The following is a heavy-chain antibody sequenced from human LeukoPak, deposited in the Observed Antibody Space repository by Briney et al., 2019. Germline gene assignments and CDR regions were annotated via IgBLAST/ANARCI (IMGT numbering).Heavy chain of an antibody. V-gene: IGHV3-7*01. Sequence: GGSLRLSCAASGFTFSSYWMSWVRQAPWRGLEWVAHIKQDGSEKYSVDSVKGRFTISRDNVKNSLYLQMNSLRGEDTAVYYCAREVRFRAYFDLWGRGTLVTVSS. CDR2: IKQDGSEK. D-gene: IGHD3-10*01. CDR3: AREVRFRAYFDL. J-gene: IGHJ2*01. CDR1: GFTFSSYW.